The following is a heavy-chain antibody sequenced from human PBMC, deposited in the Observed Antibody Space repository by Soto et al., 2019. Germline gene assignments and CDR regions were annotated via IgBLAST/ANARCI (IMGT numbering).Heavy chain of an antibody. CDR3: ARFGQGLSIDY. V-gene: IGHV3-30-3*01. CDR1: GFTFSSYA. J-gene: IGHJ4*02. Sequence: QVQLVESGGGVVQPGRSLRLSCAASGFTFSSYAMHWVRQAPGKGLEWVAVISYDGSNKYYADSVKGRFTISRDNSKNTLYLQMNSLRAEDTAVYYCARFGQGLSIDYWGQGNLVTVSS. CDR2: ISYDGSNK. D-gene: IGHD6-19*01.